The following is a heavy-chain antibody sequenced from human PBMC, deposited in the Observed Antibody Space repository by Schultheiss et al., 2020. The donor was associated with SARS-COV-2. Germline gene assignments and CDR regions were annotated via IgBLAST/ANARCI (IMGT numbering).Heavy chain of an antibody. V-gene: IGHV2-70*11. CDR3: ARSQSGGYSYGSALDP. Sequence: SGPTLVKPTETLTLTCTVSGFSLSNARMGVSWIRQPPGKALEWLARIDWDDDKYYSTSLKTRLTISKDTSKNQVVLTMTNMDPVDTATYYCARSQSGGYSYGSALDPWGQGTLVTVSS. D-gene: IGHD5-18*01. CDR2: IDWDDDK. J-gene: IGHJ5*02. CDR1: GFSLSNARMG.